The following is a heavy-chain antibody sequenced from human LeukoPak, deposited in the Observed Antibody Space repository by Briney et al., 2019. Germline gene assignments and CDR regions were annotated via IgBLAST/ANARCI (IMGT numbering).Heavy chain of an antibody. Sequence: GASLKISCKGSGYSFTSYWIGWVRQMPGKGLEWMRIIYPGDSDTRYSPSFQGQVTISADKSISTAYLQWSSLKASDTAMYYCARSLPDCSGGSCYPHCFDYWGQGTLVTVSS. CDR2: IYPGDSDT. V-gene: IGHV5-51*01. D-gene: IGHD2-15*01. CDR3: ARSLPDCSGGSCYPHCFDY. J-gene: IGHJ4*02. CDR1: GYSFTSYW.